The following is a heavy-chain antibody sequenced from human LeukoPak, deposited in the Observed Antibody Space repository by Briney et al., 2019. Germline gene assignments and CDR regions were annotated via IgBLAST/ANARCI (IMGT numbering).Heavy chain of an antibody. J-gene: IGHJ4*02. CDR3: ARVGYSSGWYSGKDY. Sequence: GASVKVSCKASAYTFTSYGISWVRQAPGQGLEWMGWISAYNGNTNYAQKLQGRVTMTTDTSTSTAYMELRSLRSDDTAVYYCARVGYSSGWYSGKDYWGQGTLVTVSS. V-gene: IGHV1-18*01. CDR1: AYTFTSYG. D-gene: IGHD6-19*01. CDR2: ISAYNGNT.